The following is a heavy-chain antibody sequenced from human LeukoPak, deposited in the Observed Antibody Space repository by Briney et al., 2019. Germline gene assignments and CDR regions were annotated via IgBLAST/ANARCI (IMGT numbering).Heavy chain of an antibody. D-gene: IGHD6-6*01. V-gene: IGHV4-34*01. CDR1: GGSFSGYY. CDR2: INHSGST. Sequence: SETLSLTCAVYGGSFSGYYWSWIRQPPGKGLEWIGEINHSGSTNYNPSLKSRVTISVDPSKNQFSLKLSSVTAADTAVYYCARGSSHSSSSGRRSYYYYGMDVWGQGNTVTVSS. CDR3: ARGSSHSSSSGRRSYYYYGMDV. J-gene: IGHJ6*02.